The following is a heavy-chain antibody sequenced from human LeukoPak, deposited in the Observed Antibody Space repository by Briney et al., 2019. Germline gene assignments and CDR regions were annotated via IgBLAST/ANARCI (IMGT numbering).Heavy chain of an antibody. V-gene: IGHV3-48*01. J-gene: IGHJ4*02. Sequence: GGSLRLSCAASGFTFSSYSMNWVRQAPGKGLEWVSYISSSSSTIYYADSVKGRFTISRDKAKNSLYLQMNSLRAEDTAVYYCVRGGGAAAAINLDYWGQGTLVTVSS. CDR2: ISSSSSTI. CDR1: GFTFSSYS. D-gene: IGHD6-13*01. CDR3: VRGGGAAAAINLDY.